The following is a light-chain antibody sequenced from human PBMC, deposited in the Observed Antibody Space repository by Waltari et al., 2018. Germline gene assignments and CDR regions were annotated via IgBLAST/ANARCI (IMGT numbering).Light chain of an antibody. Sequence: EIELTQSPGTLSLSPGERATLSCRASQSVSSSYLAWYQQKPGQAPRLLIYGASSRATGIPDRFSGSGSGTDFTLTISRLEPEDFAVYYCQQYGSSRGLTFGGGTKVEIK. CDR3: QQYGSSRGLT. CDR1: QSVSSSY. CDR2: GAS. J-gene: IGKJ4*01. V-gene: IGKV3-20*01.